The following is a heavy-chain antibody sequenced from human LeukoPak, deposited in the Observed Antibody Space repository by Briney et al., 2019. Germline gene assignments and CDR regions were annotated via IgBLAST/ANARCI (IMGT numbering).Heavy chain of an antibody. CDR2: IYYSGST. V-gene: IGHV4-39*07. J-gene: IGHJ4*02. CDR3: ARDQTSGYSSSPWIY. Sequence: SETLSLTCTVSGGSISSSSYYWGWIRQPPGKGLEWIGSIYYSGSTYYNPSLKSRVTISVDTSKNQFSLKLSSVTAADTAVYYCARDQTSGYSSSPWIYWGQGTLVTVSS. D-gene: IGHD6-13*01. CDR1: GGSISSSSYY.